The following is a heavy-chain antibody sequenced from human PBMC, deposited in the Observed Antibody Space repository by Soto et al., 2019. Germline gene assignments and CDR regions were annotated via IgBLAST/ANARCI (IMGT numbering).Heavy chain of an antibody. CDR3: AREIGSYYVAAGNCFDP. V-gene: IGHV4-38-2*02. CDR2: IYHSGST. D-gene: IGHD1-26*01. CDR1: GYSISSGYY. J-gene: IGHJ5*02. Sequence: PSETLSLTCAVSGYSISSGYYWGWIRQPPGKGLEWIGSIYHSGSTYYNPSLKSRVTISVDTSKNQFSLKLSSVTAADTAVYYCAREIGSYYVAAGNCFDPCGQRTLVTVSS.